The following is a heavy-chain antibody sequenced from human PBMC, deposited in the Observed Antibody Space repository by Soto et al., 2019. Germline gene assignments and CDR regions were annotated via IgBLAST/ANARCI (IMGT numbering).Heavy chain of an antibody. CDR2: IIPILDVA. Sequence: QVQLGQSGAELKKPGSSVRVSCKASGDIFSNYTISWGRQAPGQGLEWMGRIIPILDVANYPLRFQGRVTITADKSTSTVYMELSSLTSEDTAIYYCARVTTDSGSYEGDYYMEVWGKGTTVTVSS. V-gene: IGHV1-69*02. J-gene: IGHJ6*03. D-gene: IGHD3-10*01. CDR1: GDIFSNYT. CDR3: ARVTTDSGSYEGDYYMEV.